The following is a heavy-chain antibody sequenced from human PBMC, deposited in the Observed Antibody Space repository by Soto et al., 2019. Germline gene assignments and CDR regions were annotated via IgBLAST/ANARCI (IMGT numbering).Heavy chain of an antibody. CDR1: GGSFISTFW. CDR3: AKIWFGGNYYGMDG. Sequence: LTCAVSGGSFISTFWWTWVRQTPGTGPEWSGEIYHSGFTNYNPSLKSRVTISVDKSKSKFSLKVSSVTAADTAVYYCAKIWFGGNYYGMDGWGQGTTVTVSS. D-gene: IGHD3-10*01. CDR2: IYHSGFT. V-gene: IGHV4-4*02. J-gene: IGHJ6*02.